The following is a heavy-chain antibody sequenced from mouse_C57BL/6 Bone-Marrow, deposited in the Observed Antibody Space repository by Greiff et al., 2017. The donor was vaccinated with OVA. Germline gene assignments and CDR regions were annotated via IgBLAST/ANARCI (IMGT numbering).Heavy chain of an antibody. CDR1: GYTFTSYW. CDR2: IHPSDSDT. D-gene: IGHD1-1*01. J-gene: IGHJ3*01. V-gene: IGHV1-74*01. Sequence: QVQLQQSGAELVKPGASVKVSCKASGYTFTSYWMHWVKQRPGQGLEWIGRIHPSDSDTNYNQKFTGKATLTVDKSSSTAYMQLRSRTAEEAAVCYCAICLEGLLRKSWFAVWGKGTLVTVSA. CDR3: AICLEGLLRKSWFAV.